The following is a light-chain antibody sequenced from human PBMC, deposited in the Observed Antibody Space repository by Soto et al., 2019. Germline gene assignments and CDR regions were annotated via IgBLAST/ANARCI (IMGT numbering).Light chain of an antibody. CDR1: QSVTSSY. V-gene: IGKV3-20*01. CDR3: QQYGGSPPYT. J-gene: IGKJ2*01. CDR2: GAS. Sequence: EIVLTQSPRTLSLSPGERATLSCRASQSVTSSYLAWYQQKPGQAPRLLIYGASSRATGIPDRFSGSGSGTDFTLTISRLEPEDFAVYYCQQYGGSPPYTFGQGTNLEIK.